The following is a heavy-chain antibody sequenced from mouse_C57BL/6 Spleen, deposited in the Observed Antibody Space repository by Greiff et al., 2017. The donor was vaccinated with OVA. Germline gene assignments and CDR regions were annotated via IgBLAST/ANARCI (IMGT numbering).Heavy chain of an antibody. CDR1: GYTFTDYE. CDR3: TRGLGGSSYVGY. J-gene: IGHJ2*01. V-gene: IGHV1-15*01. CDR2: IDPETGGT. Sequence: VQLQQSGAELVRPGASVTLSCKASGYTFTDYEMHWVKQTPVHGLEWIGAIDPETGGTAYNQKFKGKAILTADKSSSTAYMELRSLTSEDSAVYYCTRGLGGSSYVGYWGQGTTLTVSS. D-gene: IGHD1-1*01.